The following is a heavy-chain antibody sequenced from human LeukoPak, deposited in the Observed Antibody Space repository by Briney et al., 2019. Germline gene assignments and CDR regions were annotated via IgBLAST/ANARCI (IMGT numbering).Heavy chain of an antibody. V-gene: IGHV1-69*13. D-gene: IGHD5-12*01. Sequence: GASVKVSCKASGGTFSSYAISWVRQAPGQGLEWMGGIIPIFGTANYAQKFQGRVTITADESTSTAYMELSRLRSEDTAVYYCARDQGSRGYGLAFDIWGQGTMVTVSS. CDR1: GGTFSSYA. CDR3: ARDQGSRGYGLAFDI. J-gene: IGHJ3*02. CDR2: IIPIFGTA.